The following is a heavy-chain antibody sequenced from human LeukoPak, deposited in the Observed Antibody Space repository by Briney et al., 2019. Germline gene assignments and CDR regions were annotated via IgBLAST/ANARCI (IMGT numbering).Heavy chain of an antibody. D-gene: IGHD2-15*01. CDR2: SYYTGST. J-gene: IGHJ4*02. CDR1: GASIRSGGYY. CDR3: ASHCSGGTCYRYFFDY. V-gene: IGHV4-31*03. Sequence: SETLSLTCTVSGASIRSGGYYWSWIRQHPGKGLEWLGYSYYTGSTYYNPSLRSRIFISVDTARNQFSLQLRSVTAADTAVYYCASHCSGGTCYRYFFDYWGQGTQVTVSS.